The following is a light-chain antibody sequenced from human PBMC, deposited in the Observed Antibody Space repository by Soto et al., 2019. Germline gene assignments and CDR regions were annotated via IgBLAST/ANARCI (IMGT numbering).Light chain of an antibody. V-gene: IGLV1-44*01. Sequence: QSVLTQPPSASGTPGQRVTISCSGSSSNIGSNPVNWYQQLPGTAPKLLIYSNNQRPSGVPVRFSGSKSGTSASLAISGLQSEDEADYYCAAWDDSLNGVVFGGGTKLTVL. CDR3: AAWDDSLNGVV. J-gene: IGLJ2*01. CDR1: SSNIGSNP. CDR2: SNN.